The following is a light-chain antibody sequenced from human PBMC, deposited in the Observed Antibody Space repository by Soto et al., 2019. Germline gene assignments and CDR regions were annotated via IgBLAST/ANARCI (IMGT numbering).Light chain of an antibody. V-gene: IGKV3-20*01. J-gene: IGKJ1*01. CDR2: GAS. CDR1: QSVSSNF. Sequence: EIVLTQSPDTLSLSPGERATLSCRTSQSVSSNFLAWYQQKPGQAPRLLVYGASSRATGIPDRFSGSGSGTDFTLTISRLEPEDFAVYYCQQYGRSPPWTFGQGTKVEIK. CDR3: QQYGRSPPWT.